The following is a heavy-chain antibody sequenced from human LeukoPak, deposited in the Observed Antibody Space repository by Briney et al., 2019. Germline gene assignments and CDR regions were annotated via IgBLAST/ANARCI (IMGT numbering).Heavy chain of an antibody. CDR1: EFTFRSYA. CDR2: ISDSGDRT. D-gene: IGHD1-14*01. CDR3: AKYLTAKGPPYALEV. J-gene: IGHJ6*02. V-gene: IGHV3-23*01. Sequence: TGGSLGLSCAASEFTFRSYAMQWVRQAPGKGLEWVSGISDSGDRTFYAHSVKGRFTISRDNSKNTLYLQMNSLRAEDTAMYYCAKYLTAKGPPYALEVWGQGTTVTVSS.